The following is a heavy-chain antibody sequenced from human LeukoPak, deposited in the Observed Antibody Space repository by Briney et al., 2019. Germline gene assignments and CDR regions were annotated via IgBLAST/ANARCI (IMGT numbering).Heavy chain of an antibody. Sequence: PSETLSLTCTVSGGSICSYYWSWIRQPPGKGLEWTGYMYYSGSTNYNPSLKSRVTISVDTSKNQFSLKLSSVTAADTAVYYCASLYSGSYDTGSFDYFNYWGQGTLVTVSS. J-gene: IGHJ4*02. CDR2: MYYSGST. V-gene: IGHV4-59*01. CDR3: ASLYSGSYDTGSFDYFNY. D-gene: IGHD1-26*01. CDR1: GGSICSYY.